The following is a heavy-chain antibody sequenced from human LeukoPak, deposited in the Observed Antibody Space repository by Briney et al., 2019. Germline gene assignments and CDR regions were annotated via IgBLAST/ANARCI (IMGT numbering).Heavy chain of an antibody. CDR2: IKSDGSEK. CDR3: VKEVSFGETGGDI. D-gene: IGHD3-16*01. J-gene: IGHJ4*02. CDR1: GFIFSNYG. V-gene: IGHV3-30*02. Sequence: GGSLRLSCAASGFIFSNYGMHWVRQTPGKGLEWVTFIKSDGSEKDYADSVKGRFTISRDNSKSTLYLQMNSLRAEDMALYHCVKEVSFGETGGDIWGQGTLVTVSS.